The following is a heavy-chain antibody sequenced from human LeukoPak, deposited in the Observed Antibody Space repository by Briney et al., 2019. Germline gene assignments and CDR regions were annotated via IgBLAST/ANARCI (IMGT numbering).Heavy chain of an antibody. CDR2: VSGSGGST. Sequence: GGXXRLXCAASGFTFSSYAMSWVRHAPGKXLXWVSGVSGSGGSTYYADSVRGRFTISRNNSKNTLHLQMSSLRAEGTAVYYCAKEGDFWSGPLEYWGQGTLVTVSS. D-gene: IGHD3-3*01. V-gene: IGHV3-23*01. CDR1: GFTFSSYA. J-gene: IGHJ4*02. CDR3: AKEGDFWSGPLEY.